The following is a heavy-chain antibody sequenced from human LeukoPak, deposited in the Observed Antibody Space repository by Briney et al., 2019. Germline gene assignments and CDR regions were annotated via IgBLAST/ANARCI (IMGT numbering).Heavy chain of an antibody. CDR3: ARDRGDGYIYYYYGMDV. V-gene: IGHV3-11*01. Sequence: PGGSLRLSCAASGFTFSDYYMSWIRQAPGKGLEWVSYISSSGSTIYYADSVKGRFTISRDNAKNSLYLQMNSLRAEDTAVYYCARDRGDGYIYYYYGMDVWGQGTTVTVSS. D-gene: IGHD5-24*01. J-gene: IGHJ6*02. CDR1: GFTFSDYY. CDR2: ISSSGSTI.